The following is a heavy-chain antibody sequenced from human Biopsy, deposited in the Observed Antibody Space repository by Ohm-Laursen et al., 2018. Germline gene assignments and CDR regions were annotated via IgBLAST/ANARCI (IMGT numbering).Heavy chain of an antibody. CDR2: INQAGTT. CDR3: GNEVHGRDY. CDR1: GKTFSDYQ. V-gene: IGHV4-34*08. Sequence: TLSLTCAVFGKTFSDYQWSWIRQPAGKGLEWIGQINQAGTTNYNPSLKSRVSISAAASKYEFSLRLTSVTAADTAVYLCGNEVHGRDYWGLGAQVTVSS. J-gene: IGHJ4*02. D-gene: IGHD2-15*01.